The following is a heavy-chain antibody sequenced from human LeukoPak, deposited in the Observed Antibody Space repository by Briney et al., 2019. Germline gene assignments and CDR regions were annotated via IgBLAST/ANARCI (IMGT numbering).Heavy chain of an antibody. Sequence: GGSLRLSCAASGFTFSNYAMSWVRQAPGKGLEWVSGVSGSGSSTYYADSVKGRFTISRDNSKNTLYLQMNSLRAEDTALYYCAKCSGDYYYYYGMDVWGQGTTVTVSS. V-gene: IGHV3-23*01. J-gene: IGHJ6*02. CDR2: VSGSGSST. D-gene: IGHD6-19*01. CDR3: AKCSGDYYYYYGMDV. CDR1: GFTFSNYA.